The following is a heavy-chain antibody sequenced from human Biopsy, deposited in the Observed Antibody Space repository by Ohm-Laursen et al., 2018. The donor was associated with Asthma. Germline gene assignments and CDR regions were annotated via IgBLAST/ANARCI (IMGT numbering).Heavy chain of an antibody. J-gene: IGHJ4*02. CDR3: ASQSSGPDFWSGYYYFDY. CDR1: GFDFSDYT. Sequence: SLRLSCTASGFDFSDYTMNWVRQAPGKGLEWVSAISGSGGSTYYADSVKGRLTISRDNSKNTLYLQMNSLRAEDTAVYYCASQSSGPDFWSGYYYFDYWGQGTLVTVSS. CDR2: ISGSGGST. V-gene: IGHV3-23*01. D-gene: IGHD3-3*01.